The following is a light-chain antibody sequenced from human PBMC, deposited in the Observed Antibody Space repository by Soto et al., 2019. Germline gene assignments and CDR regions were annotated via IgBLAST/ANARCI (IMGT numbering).Light chain of an antibody. CDR2: GAS. CDR3: QQNLGVHT. CDR1: QSVSSN. Sequence: EIVMTQSPATLSVSPGERATLSCRASQSVSSNLAWYQQKPGQAPTLVIYGASARATGIPARFSGSGSGTEFTLTISSLEPEDSAVYYCQQNLGVHTFGQGTKVDIK. J-gene: IGKJ1*01. V-gene: IGKV3-15*01.